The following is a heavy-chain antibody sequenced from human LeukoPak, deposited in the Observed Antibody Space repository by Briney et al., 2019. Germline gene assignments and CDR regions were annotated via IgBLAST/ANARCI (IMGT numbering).Heavy chain of an antibody. CDR3: ATNAGVIGTRPHQRYYFDY. CDR1: GFTFNSSW. CDR2: INQDGTEK. V-gene: IGHV3-7*01. Sequence: GGSLRLSCAASGFTFNSSWMSWVCQAPGKGLEWVANINQDGTEKYFVDSVKGRFTISRDNAKNSLYVQMNSLRAEDTAVYYCATNAGVIGTRPHQRYYFDYWGQGALVTVSS. D-gene: IGHD6-6*01. J-gene: IGHJ4*02.